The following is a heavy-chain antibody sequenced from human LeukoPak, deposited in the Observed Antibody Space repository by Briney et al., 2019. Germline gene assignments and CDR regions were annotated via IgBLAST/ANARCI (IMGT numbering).Heavy chain of an antibody. CDR2: INAGTGNT. CDR3: ARRPDDYDSTTTRYLIY. Sequence: ASVKVSFKASGYTFTSYAIHWVRQAPGQRLEWMGWINAGTGNTKYSQKFQGRVTITSDTSASTAYMELSSLRSEDTAVYYCARRPDDYDSTTTRYLIYWGQGTLVTVSS. V-gene: IGHV1-3*01. D-gene: IGHD3-22*01. CDR1: GYTFTSYA. J-gene: IGHJ4*02.